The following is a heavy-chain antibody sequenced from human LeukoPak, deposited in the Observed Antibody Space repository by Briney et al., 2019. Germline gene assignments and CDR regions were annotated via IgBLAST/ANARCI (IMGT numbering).Heavy chain of an antibody. J-gene: IGHJ4*02. V-gene: IGHV1-18*01. CDR3: ARAGILWFGELHFDY. D-gene: IGHD3-10*01. CDR1: GYTFTSYG. CDR2: ISAYNGNT. Sequence: GASVKVSCKASGYTFTSYGISWVRQAPGQGLEWMGWISAYNGNTNYAQKLQGRVTMTTDTSTSTAYMELRSLRSDDTAVYYCARAGILWFGELHFDYWGQGTLVTVSS.